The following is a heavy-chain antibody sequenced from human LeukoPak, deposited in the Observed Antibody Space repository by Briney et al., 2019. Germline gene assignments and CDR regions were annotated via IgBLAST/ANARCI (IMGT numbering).Heavy chain of an antibody. CDR1: GGTFSNYG. Sequence: ASVKVSCKASGGTFSNYGINWVRQAPGQGLEWMGWISAYNGNTNYAQKLQGRVTMTTDTSTSTAYMELRSLRSDDTAVYYCARGGELDPFSHPFDIWGQGTVVTVSS. V-gene: IGHV1-18*01. J-gene: IGHJ3*02. CDR3: ARGGELDPFSHPFDI. CDR2: ISAYNGNT. D-gene: IGHD1-1*01.